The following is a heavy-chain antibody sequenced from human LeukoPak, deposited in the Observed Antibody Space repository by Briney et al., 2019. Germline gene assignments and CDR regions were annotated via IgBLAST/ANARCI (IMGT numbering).Heavy chain of an antibody. CDR3: VGSYGGYVLDY. V-gene: IGHV4-59*01. D-gene: IGHD5-12*01. CDR1: GGSISSYS. J-gene: IGHJ4*02. Sequence: PSETLSLTCTVSGGSISSYSWNWIRQSPGKGLEWIGRVYHSGSINYNPSLKSRVTISVDTSKNQFSLNLSSVTAADMAVYYCVGSYGGYVLDYWGQGTLVIVSS. CDR2: VYHSGSI.